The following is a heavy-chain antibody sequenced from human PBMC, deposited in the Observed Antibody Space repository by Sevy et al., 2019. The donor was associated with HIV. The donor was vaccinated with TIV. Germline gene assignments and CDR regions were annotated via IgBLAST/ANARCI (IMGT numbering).Heavy chain of an antibody. CDR1: GGSISSGNYY. D-gene: IGHD2-2*01. CDR3: ARESGDCSGTSCYEGGFDY. Sequence: SETLSLTCTVSGGSISSGNYYWSWIRQPAGKGLEWIGRIYTRGGTNYNPSLKSRVTISVDTSKNQFSLKLSSVTAADTAVYYCARESGDCSGTSCYEGGFDYWGQGTLVTVSS. CDR2: IYTRGGT. J-gene: IGHJ4*02. V-gene: IGHV4-61*02.